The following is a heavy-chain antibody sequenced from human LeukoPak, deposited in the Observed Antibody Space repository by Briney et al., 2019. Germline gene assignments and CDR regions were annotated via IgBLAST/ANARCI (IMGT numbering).Heavy chain of an antibody. V-gene: IGHV3-23*01. Sequence: PGGSLRLSCVASGFTFSSYGMGWVRQPQGKGLEWVSIISGSGDQTFYADVVKGRFTISRDISENTIYLQMNSLRIDDTAMYYCVRAIRLMGMITNFDFWGQGSLVTVSS. CDR3: VRAIRLMGMITNFDF. J-gene: IGHJ4*02. CDR2: ISGSGDQT. CDR1: GFTFSSYG. D-gene: IGHD2-8*01.